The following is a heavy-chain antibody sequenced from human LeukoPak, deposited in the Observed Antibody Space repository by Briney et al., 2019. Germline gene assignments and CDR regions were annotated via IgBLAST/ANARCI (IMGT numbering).Heavy chain of an antibody. CDR1: GGSISSYY. V-gene: IGHV4-4*09. J-gene: IGHJ4*02. CDR2: IYTSGST. Sequence: SETLSLTCTVSGGSISSYYWSWIRQPPGKGLEWIGYIYTSGSTNYNPSLRSRVTISRDTSKNQFSLNLNSVTAADAAVYYCARAGYSYGMGYYFDYWGQGALVTVSS. D-gene: IGHD5-18*01. CDR3: ARAGYSYGMGYYFDY.